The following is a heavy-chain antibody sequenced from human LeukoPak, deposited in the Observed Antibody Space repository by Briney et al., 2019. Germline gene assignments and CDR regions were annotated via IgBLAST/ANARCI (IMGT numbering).Heavy chain of an antibody. V-gene: IGHV3-13*04. CDR1: GFTFSSYD. J-gene: IGHJ4*02. CDR3: ARAPHHYVGSGGFDY. D-gene: IGHD3-10*01. CDR2: IGTAGDT. Sequence: PGRSLRLSCAASGFTFSSYDMHWVRQATGKGLEWVSAIGTAGDTYYPGSVKGRCTLSRENANNSLYLQMNSLRAGETAVYYCARAPHHYVGSGGFDYWGQGTLVTVSS.